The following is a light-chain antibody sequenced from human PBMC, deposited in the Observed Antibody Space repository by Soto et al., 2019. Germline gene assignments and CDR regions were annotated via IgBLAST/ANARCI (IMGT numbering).Light chain of an antibody. Sequence: QSALTQPASVSGSPGQPITISCTGTSSDVGGYNYVSWYQQHPGKAPKVMIYEVSNRPSGVSNRFSGSKSGNTASLTISGLQAEDEADYYCSSYSSSITYVFGTGTKLTVL. CDR3: SSYSSSITYV. V-gene: IGLV2-14*01. CDR1: SSDVGGYNY. J-gene: IGLJ1*01. CDR2: EVS.